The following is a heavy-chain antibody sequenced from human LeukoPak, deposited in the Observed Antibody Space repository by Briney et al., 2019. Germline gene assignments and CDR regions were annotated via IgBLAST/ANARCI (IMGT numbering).Heavy chain of an antibody. J-gene: IGHJ3*02. V-gene: IGHV3-23*01. Sequence: GGSLRLSCAASGFTFSSYAMSWVRQAPGKGLEWVSAISGSGGSTYYADPVKGRFTISRDNSKNTLYLQMNSLRAEDTAVYYCAKAYVSVPSAFDIWGQGTMVTVSS. D-gene: IGHD3-10*02. CDR1: GFTFSSYA. CDR2: ISGSGGST. CDR3: AKAYVSVPSAFDI.